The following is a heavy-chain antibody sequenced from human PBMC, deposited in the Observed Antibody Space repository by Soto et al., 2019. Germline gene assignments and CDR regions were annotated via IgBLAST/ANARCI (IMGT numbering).Heavy chain of an antibody. V-gene: IGHV4-34*01. J-gene: IGHJ4*02. CDR1: GGSFSGYY. D-gene: IGHD4-17*01. CDR3: ARGGRWKGY. Sequence: SLTCAVYGGSFSGYYWSWIRQPPGKGLEWIGEINHSGSTNYNPSLKSRVTISIDTSKNQFSLNLSSVTAADTAVYYCARGGRWKGYWGQGTLVTVS. CDR2: INHSGST.